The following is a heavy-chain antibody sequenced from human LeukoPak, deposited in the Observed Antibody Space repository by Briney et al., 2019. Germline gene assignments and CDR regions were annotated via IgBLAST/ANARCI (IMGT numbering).Heavy chain of an antibody. CDR2: IYYSGST. J-gene: IGHJ4*02. Sequence: PSETLSLTCTVSGGSISSGGYYWSWIRQHPGKGLEWIGYIYYSGSTYYNPSLKSRVTISVDTSKNQFSLKLSSVTAADTAVYYCARSGRIPAATEGSISFDYWGRGTLVTVSS. D-gene: IGHD2-2*01. CDR1: GGSISSGGYY. V-gene: IGHV4-31*03. CDR3: ARSGRIPAATEGSISFDY.